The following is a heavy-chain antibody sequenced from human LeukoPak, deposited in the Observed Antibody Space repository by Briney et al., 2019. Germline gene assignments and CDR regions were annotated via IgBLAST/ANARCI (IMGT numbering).Heavy chain of an antibody. J-gene: IGHJ4*02. V-gene: IGHV4-31*03. CDR2: IYYSGST. D-gene: IGHD5-18*01. CDR1: GGSIRTGGYY. Sequence: PSETLSLTCTVSGGSIRTGGYYWNWIRQFPGKGLEWIGHIYYSGSTYCNPSLKSRVTISVDTSKNRFPLNLSSVTAADTAVYFCARDRRGYNYGYSPLEYWGQGTLVTVSS. CDR3: ARDRRGYNYGYSPLEY.